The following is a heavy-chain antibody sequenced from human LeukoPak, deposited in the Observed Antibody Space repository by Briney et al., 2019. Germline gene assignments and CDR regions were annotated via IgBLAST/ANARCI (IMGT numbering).Heavy chain of an antibody. CDR2: ITGSGDRA. V-gene: IGHV3-23*01. D-gene: IGHD3-10*01. J-gene: IGHJ3*02. Sequence: PGGSLRLSCVASGFSFSPLAMNWVRQAPGKGLDWGSGITGSGDRANYADSVKGRFTISRDNSKNTVYLQMNSLRVEDTAVYFCVKHSLITISPFDMWGQGTKVTVSS. CDR3: VKHSLITISPFDM. CDR1: GFSFSPLA.